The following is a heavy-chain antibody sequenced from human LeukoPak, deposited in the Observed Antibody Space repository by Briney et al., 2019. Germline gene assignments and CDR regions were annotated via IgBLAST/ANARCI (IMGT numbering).Heavy chain of an antibody. D-gene: IGHD3-22*01. CDR2: INPNSGGT. CDR1: GYTFTDYY. CDR3: ARGYYDSSDFEYFHH. V-gene: IGHV1-2*02. Sequence: HRASVKVSCKASGYTFTDYYMHWVRQAPGQGLEWMGWINPNSGGTNYAQKFQGRVTMTRDTSISTAYMELSRLTSDDTAVYYCARGYYDSSDFEYFHHWGQGTLVTVSS. J-gene: IGHJ1*01.